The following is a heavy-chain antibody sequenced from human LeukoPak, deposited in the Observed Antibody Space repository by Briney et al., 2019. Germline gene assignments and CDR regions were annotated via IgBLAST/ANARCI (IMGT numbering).Heavy chain of an antibody. CDR2: IHYGGST. CDR1: HGSISSSNHY. V-gene: IGHV4-39*01. J-gene: IGHJ6*02. D-gene: IGHD3-10*01. Sequence: KPSETLSLTCTVSHGSISSSNHYWGWIRQPPGKGLEWIGNIHYGGSTNYNPSLKSRVTVSVDTSRNQFSLKLNSVTAADTAVYYCARSGFGSGTYAYYGMDVWGQGTTVTVSS. CDR3: ARSGFGSGTYAYYGMDV.